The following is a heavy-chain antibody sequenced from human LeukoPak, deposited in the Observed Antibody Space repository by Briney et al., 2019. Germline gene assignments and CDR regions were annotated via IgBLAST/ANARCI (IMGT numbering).Heavy chain of an antibody. Sequence: GGSLRLSCAASGFTFSSYWMSWVRQAPGKGLEWVANIKQDGSEKYYVDSVKGRFTISRDNAKNSLYLQMNSLRAEDTAAYYCATLIHSSGYYYYDYWGQGTLVTVS. CDR3: ATLIHSSGYYYYDY. D-gene: IGHD3-22*01. J-gene: IGHJ4*02. CDR2: IKQDGSEK. V-gene: IGHV3-7*01. CDR1: GFTFSSYW.